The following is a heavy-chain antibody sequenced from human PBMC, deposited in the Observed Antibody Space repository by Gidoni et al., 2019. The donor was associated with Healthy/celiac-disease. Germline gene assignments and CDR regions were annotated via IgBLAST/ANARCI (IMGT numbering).Heavy chain of an antibody. D-gene: IGHD5-12*01. CDR3: ARGEGNSGYDRSAFDI. CDR2: IIPILGIA. CDR1: GGTFSSYT. J-gene: IGHJ3*02. Sequence: QVQLVHSVAEVKKPGSSVKVSCKASGGTFSSYTISWVLQAPGQGLEWMGRIIPILGIANYAQKFQGRVTITADKSTSTAYMELSSLRSEDTAVYYCARGEGNSGYDRSAFDIWGQGTMVTVSS. V-gene: IGHV1-69*02.